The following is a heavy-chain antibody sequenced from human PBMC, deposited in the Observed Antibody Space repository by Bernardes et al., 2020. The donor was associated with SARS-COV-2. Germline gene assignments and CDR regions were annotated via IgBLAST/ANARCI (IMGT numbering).Heavy chain of an antibody. Sequence: ALRLSCAASGFTFSGYGMHWVRQAPGKGLEWVAVIWYDGSNKYYADSVKGRFTISRDNSKNTLHLQMNSLSAEDTAVYYCARDPQGTLDYWGQGTRVTVSS. CDR1: GFTFSGYG. J-gene: IGHJ4*01. D-gene: IGHD3-10*01. CDR3: ARDPQGTLDY. V-gene: IGHV3-33*01. CDR2: IWYDGSNK.